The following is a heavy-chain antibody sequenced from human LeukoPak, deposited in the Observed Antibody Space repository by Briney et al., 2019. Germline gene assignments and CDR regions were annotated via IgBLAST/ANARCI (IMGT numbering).Heavy chain of an antibody. CDR3: ARAPFTMVRGVIITDYYYMDV. J-gene: IGHJ6*03. D-gene: IGHD3-10*01. CDR1: GYTFSGYY. CDR2: INPNSGGT. V-gene: IGHV1-2*02. Sequence: ASVKVSCKASGYTFSGYYIHWVRQAPGQGLEWMGWINPNSGGTNYAQKFQGRVTMTRDTSISTAYMELSRLRSDDTAVYYCARAPFTMVRGVIITDYYYMDVWGKGTTVTVSS.